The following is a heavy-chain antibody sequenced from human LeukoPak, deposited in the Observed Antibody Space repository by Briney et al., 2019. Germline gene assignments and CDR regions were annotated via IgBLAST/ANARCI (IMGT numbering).Heavy chain of an antibody. CDR2: IYSGGST. Sequence: GGSLRLSCAASGFTFSDYYMSWVRQAPGKGLEWVSVIYSGGSTYYADSVKGRFTISRDNSKNTLYLQMNSLRAEDTAVYYCARSLASDSSGYLFDYWGQGTLVTVSS. CDR3: ARSLASDSSGYLFDY. CDR1: GFTFSDYY. J-gene: IGHJ4*02. D-gene: IGHD3-22*01. V-gene: IGHV3-53*01.